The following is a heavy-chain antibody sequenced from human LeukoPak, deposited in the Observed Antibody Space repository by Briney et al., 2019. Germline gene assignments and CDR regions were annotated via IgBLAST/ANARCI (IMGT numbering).Heavy chain of an antibody. J-gene: IGHJ6*03. Sequence: GGSLRLSCAASGFTVSSNYMSWVRQTPGKGLEWVSIINSGGSTHYADSVKGRFTISRDNSKNTLYLEMNSLRAEDTAVYHCAKLKESYFYMDVWGKGTTVTISS. CDR3: AKLKESYFYMDV. CDR2: INSGGST. D-gene: IGHD3-10*01. V-gene: IGHV3-53*01. CDR1: GFTVSSNY.